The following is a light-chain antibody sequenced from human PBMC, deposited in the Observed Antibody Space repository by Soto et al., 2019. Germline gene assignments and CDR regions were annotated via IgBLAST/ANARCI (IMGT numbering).Light chain of an antibody. V-gene: IGKV1-17*01. CDR3: LQHNSYPLT. Sequence: DIQMTQSPSSLSASVGDRVTITCRASQGIRKDLGWYQQKPGKAPKRLIYAASSLQSGVPSRFSGSGSGTEFTLTISSLQPEDFASYYCLQHNSYPLTFGGGTKVEIK. CDR1: QGIRKD. J-gene: IGKJ4*01. CDR2: AAS.